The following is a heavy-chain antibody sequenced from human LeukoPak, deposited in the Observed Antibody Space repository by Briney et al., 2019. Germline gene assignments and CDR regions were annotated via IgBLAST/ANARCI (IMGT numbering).Heavy chain of an antibody. Sequence: PSETLSLTCTVSGGSISSYYRSWIRQPPGKGLEWIGYIYYSGSTNYNPSLKSRVTISVDTSKNQFSLKLSSVTAADTAVYYCARDTSSSWPYYYYYGMDVWGQGTTVTVSS. D-gene: IGHD6-13*01. J-gene: IGHJ6*02. V-gene: IGHV4-59*12. CDR2: IYYSGST. CDR3: ARDTSSSWPYYYYYGMDV. CDR1: GGSISSYY.